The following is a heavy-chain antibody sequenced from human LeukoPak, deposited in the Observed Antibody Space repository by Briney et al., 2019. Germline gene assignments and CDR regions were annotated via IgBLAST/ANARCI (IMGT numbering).Heavy chain of an antibody. CDR2: ISYDGSNK. V-gene: IGHV3-30*03. Sequence: GRSLRLSCAASGFTFSTYGMHWVRQAPGKGLEWVAVISYDGSNKYYADSVKGRFTISRDNSKNTLYLQMNSLRAEDPAVYYCAREIGIAVAGTEIDYWGQGTLVTVSS. CDR3: AREIGIAVAGTEIDY. J-gene: IGHJ4*02. CDR1: GFTFSTYG. D-gene: IGHD6-19*01.